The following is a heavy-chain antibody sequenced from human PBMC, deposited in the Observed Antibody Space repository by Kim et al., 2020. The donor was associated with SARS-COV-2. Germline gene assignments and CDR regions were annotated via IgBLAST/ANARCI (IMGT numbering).Heavy chain of an antibody. V-gene: IGHV3-30*02. D-gene: IGHD3-16*01. CDR1: GFTFSNYG. J-gene: IGHJ6*02. CDR3: AKQLWDYYYGMDV. Sequence: GGYLRLSCAASGFTFSNYGMHWVRQAPGKGLEWVAFISKDGNNKYYADSVEGRVTMSRDNSKNTLFLQLSSLRAEDTAVYYCAKQLWDYYYGMDVWGQGT. CDR2: ISKDGNNK.